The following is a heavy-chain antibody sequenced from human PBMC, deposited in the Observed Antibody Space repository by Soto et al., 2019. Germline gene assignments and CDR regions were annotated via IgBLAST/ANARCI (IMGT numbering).Heavy chain of an antibody. CDR3: AREGGGRDIVVVPAAMGFDY. CDR2: INAGNGNT. Sequence: ASVKVSCKASGYTFTSYAMHWVRQAPGQRLEWMGWINAGNGNTKYSQKFQGRVTITRDTSASTAYMELSSLRSEDTAVYYCAREGGGRDIVVVPAAMGFDYWGQGTLVTVSS. V-gene: IGHV1-3*01. J-gene: IGHJ4*02. CDR1: GYTFTSYA. D-gene: IGHD2-2*01.